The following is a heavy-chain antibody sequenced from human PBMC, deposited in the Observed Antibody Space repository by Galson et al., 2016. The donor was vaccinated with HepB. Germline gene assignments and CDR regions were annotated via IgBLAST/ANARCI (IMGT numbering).Heavy chain of an antibody. D-gene: IGHD5/OR15-5a*01. CDR2: MNPNSGNT. J-gene: IGHJ5*02. CDR1: GYTFTSYD. CDR3: ARVTPNHDMESTVYNWFDP. V-gene: IGHV1-8*01. Sequence: VKVSCKASGYTFTSYDINWVRQATGQGLEWMGWMNPNSGNTGYAQRFQGRVTMTRDTSISTAYMELRSLTSEDTAVYFCARVTPNHDMESTVYNWFDPWGQGTLVTVSS.